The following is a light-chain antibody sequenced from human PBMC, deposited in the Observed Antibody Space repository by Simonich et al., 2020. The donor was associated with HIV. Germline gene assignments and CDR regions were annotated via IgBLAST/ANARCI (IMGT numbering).Light chain of an antibody. V-gene: IGKV3D-20*02. CDR2: DAS. CDR3: QQRSNWPTFT. CDR1: QSVSSSY. J-gene: IGKJ3*01. Sequence: EIVLTQSPGTLSLSPGERATLSCRASQSVSSSYLAWYQQKPGLAPRLLIYDASNRATGIPARFSGSGSGTDFTLTISSLEPEDFAVYFCQQRSNWPTFTFGPGTKVDIK.